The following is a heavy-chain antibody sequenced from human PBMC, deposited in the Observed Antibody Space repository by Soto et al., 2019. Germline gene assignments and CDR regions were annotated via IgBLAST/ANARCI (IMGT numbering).Heavy chain of an antibody. J-gene: IGHJ3*02. CDR3: ARDSGPTYYYDSSGYSEAFDI. D-gene: IGHD3-22*01. CDR2: IYTSGST. V-gene: IGHV4-4*07. Sequence: XETLCLTCTVAGCSISSYYWSWIRQPAGKGLEWIGRIYTSGSTNYNPSLKSRVTMSVDTSKNQFSLKLSSVTAADTAVYYCARDSGPTYYYDSSGYSEAFDIWGQGKMVTVSS. CDR1: GCSISSYY.